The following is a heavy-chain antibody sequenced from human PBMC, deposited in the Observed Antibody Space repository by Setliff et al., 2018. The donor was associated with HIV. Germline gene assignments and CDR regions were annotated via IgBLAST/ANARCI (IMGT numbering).Heavy chain of an antibody. V-gene: IGHV4-39*01. CDR2: IYYSGST. J-gene: IGHJ6*03. CDR1: GGSISSSSYY. CDR3: ARREGTAAAGTYYMDV. Sequence: SETLSLTCTVSGGSISSSSYYWGWIRQPPGKGLEWIGSIYYSGSTYYNPSLKSRVTISVDTSKNQFSLRLHSVTAADTAVYYCARREGTAAAGTYYMDVWGKGTTVTVSS. D-gene: IGHD6-13*01.